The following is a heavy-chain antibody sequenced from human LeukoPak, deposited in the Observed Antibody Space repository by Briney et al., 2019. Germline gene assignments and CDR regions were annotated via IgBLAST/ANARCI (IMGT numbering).Heavy chain of an antibody. J-gene: IGHJ4*02. Sequence: GGSLRLSCAASGFTVSSNYMSWVRQAPGKGLEWVSVIYSGGSTYYADSVKGRFTISRDNSKNTLYLQMNSLRAEDTAVYYCATRDYYDSSGANFDYWGQGTLVTVSS. CDR2: IYSGGST. D-gene: IGHD3-22*01. CDR1: GFTVSSNY. V-gene: IGHV3-53*01. CDR3: ATRDYYDSSGANFDY.